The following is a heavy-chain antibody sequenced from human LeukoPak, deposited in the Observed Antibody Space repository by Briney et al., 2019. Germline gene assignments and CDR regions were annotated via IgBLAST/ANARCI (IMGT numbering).Heavy chain of an antibody. V-gene: IGHV3-74*01. CDR2: INSGGSGT. CDR3: ATSLGPLTEY. D-gene: IGHD7-27*01. CDR1: GFAFSSNW. J-gene: IGHJ4*02. Sequence: GGSLRLSCAASGFAFSSNWMHWVRHTPGKGLVWVSRINSGGSGTSYAASVEGRFTISRDNVKNTLYLQMDSLRAEDTAVYYCATSLGPLTEYWGRGTLVTVSS.